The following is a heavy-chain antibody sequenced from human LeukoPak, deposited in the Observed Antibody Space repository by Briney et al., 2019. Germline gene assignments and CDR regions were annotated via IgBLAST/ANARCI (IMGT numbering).Heavy chain of an antibody. CDR3: AKDWASGNYFDY. D-gene: IGHD1-14*01. Sequence: VXQAPGXGLEWVSAIGYGGRSTYYADSVKGRFTISRDNSRNTVYLQMNSLRAEDTAVYYCAKDWASGNYFDYWGQGTLVTVSS. V-gene: IGHV3-23*01. J-gene: IGHJ4*02. CDR2: IGYGGRST.